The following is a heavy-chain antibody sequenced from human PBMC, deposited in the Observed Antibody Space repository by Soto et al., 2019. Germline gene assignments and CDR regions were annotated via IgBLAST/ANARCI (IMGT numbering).Heavy chain of an antibody. CDR1: GYAFTTYG. CDR3: ARGRYEDY. CDR2: ISAHNGNT. D-gene: IGHD1-1*01. Sequence: QVHLVQSGAEGKKPGASVKVSCKGSGYAFTTYGITWVRQAPGQGLEWMGWISAHNGNTNYAQKLRGRVTVTRDTSTSRAYMELRSPRSDDTAVYYCARGRYEDYWGQGALVTVSS. V-gene: IGHV1-18*01. J-gene: IGHJ4*02.